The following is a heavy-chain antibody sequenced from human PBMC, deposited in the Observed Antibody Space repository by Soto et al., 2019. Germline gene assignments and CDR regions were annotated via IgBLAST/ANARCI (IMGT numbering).Heavy chain of an antibody. Sequence: QITLKESGPTLVKPTQTLTLTCTFSGFSLSTSGVGVGWIRQPPGKALEWLALIYWDDDKRYSPSLKSRLTITKDTPKNQLVLTMTNMDPVDTATYYGAHGPHTGPTVTSDDYGMDVWGQGTTVTVSS. J-gene: IGHJ6*02. V-gene: IGHV2-5*02. D-gene: IGHD4-17*01. CDR3: AHGPHTGPTVTSDDYGMDV. CDR1: GFSLSTSGVG. CDR2: IYWDDDK.